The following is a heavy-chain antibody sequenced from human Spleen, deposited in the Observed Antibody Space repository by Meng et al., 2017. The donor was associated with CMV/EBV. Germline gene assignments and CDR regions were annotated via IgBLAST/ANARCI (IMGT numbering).Heavy chain of an antibody. CDR3: ARAERYAGTGLDP. CDR1: GYTVSSYA. D-gene: IGHD1-14*01. V-gene: IGHV1-18*01. J-gene: IGHJ5*02. CDR2: ISANDGSP. Sequence: ASVKVSCKASGYTVSSYAITWVRQAPGQGLEWMGWISANDGSPNYAQKLQGRVTMTTDTSTSTAYMELRSLRSDDTAVYYCARAERYAGTGLDPWGQGTLVTVSS.